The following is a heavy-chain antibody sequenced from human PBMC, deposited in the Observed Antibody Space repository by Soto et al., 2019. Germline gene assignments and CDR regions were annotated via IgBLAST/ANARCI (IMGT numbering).Heavy chain of an antibody. V-gene: IGHV3-73*01. J-gene: IGHJ4*01. CDR1: GFNFSDSA. Sequence: PGGSLRLSCAASGFNFSDSAIHWVRQASGKGLEWVGRIGSKPKSYATVYAASVKGRFTISRDDSKNTSYLQMNSLKTEDTAVYYCTLHDYNRGPNDHWGHGTLVTVSS. CDR2: IGSKPKSYAT. D-gene: IGHD1-20*01. CDR3: TLHDYNRGPNDH.